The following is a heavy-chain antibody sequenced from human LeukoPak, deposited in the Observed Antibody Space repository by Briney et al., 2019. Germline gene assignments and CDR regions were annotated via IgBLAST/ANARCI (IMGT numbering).Heavy chain of an antibody. D-gene: IGHD3-22*01. J-gene: IGHJ4*02. Sequence: PGGSLRLSCAASGFTVSNYMSWVRQAPGKGLEWVSVIYSGGSTYYADSVKGRFTISRDNSKNTLYLQMNSLRAEDTAVYYCARTTYYYDSSGYFDYWGQGTLVTVSS. CDR3: ARTTYYYDSSGYFDY. CDR2: IYSGGST. CDR1: GFTVSNY. V-gene: IGHV3-53*01.